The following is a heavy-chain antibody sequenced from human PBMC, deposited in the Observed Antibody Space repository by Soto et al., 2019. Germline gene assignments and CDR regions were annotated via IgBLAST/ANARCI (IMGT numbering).Heavy chain of an antibody. D-gene: IGHD3-22*01. J-gene: IGHJ4*02. CDR2: IKHDGTEK. Sequence: EVELVESGGGLVQPGKFLRLSCAASGFRFGDYWMSWVRQTPGKGLEWVANIKHDGTEKYYLDSLRDRFTISRDNAKNSLFLQMNSLRAEDTAIYYCARVRQYYESSGDYYFDYWGQGTLVSVSS. CDR1: GFRFGDYW. CDR3: ARVRQYYESSGDYYFDY. V-gene: IGHV3-7*01.